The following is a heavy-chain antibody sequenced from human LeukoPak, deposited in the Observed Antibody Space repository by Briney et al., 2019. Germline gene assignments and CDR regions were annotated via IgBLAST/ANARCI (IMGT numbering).Heavy chain of an antibody. CDR3: ATPPYSGYDSIYFDY. CDR2: FDPEDGET. J-gene: IGHJ4*02. Sequence: ASVTVSCKVSGYTLTELSMHWVRQAPGKGLEGMGGFDPEDGETIYAQKFQGRVTMTEDTSTDTAYMELSSLRSEDTAVYYCATPPYSGYDSIYFDYWGQGTLVTVSS. D-gene: IGHD5-12*01. V-gene: IGHV1-24*01. CDR1: GYTLTELS.